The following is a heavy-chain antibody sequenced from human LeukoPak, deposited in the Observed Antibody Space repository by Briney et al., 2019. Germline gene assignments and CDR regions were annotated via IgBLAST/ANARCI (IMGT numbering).Heavy chain of an antibody. CDR1: GYSISSGYY. CDR2: IYHSGST. Sequence: TSETLSLTCAVSGYSISSGYYWGWIRQPPGKGLEWIGSIYHSGSTYYNPSLKSRVTISVDTSKSQFSLKLSSVTAADTAVYYCARGPYPYYSDSSGYTGYFDYWGQGTLVTVSS. CDR3: ARGPYPYYSDSSGYTGYFDY. J-gene: IGHJ4*02. D-gene: IGHD3-22*01. V-gene: IGHV4-38-2*01.